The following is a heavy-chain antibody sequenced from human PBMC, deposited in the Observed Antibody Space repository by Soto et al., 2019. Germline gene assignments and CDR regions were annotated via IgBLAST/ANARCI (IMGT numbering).Heavy chain of an antibody. CDR3: AASIFYYGMDV. V-gene: IGHV5-51*01. CDR1: GYTFTNYW. Sequence: GEPLKISCKGSGYTFTNYWIGWVRQMPGKGSEWMGIIYPGDSDTKYNPSFQGQVTISADKSITTTYLQLSSLKASDTAIYYCAASIFYYGMDVWGQGTAVTVSS. CDR2: IYPGDSDT. J-gene: IGHJ6*02.